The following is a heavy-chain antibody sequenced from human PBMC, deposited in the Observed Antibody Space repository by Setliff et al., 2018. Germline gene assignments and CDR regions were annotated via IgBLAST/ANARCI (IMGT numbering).Heavy chain of an antibody. D-gene: IGHD2-21*01. CDR2: NSV. Sequence: ASVKVSCKTSGYSFTNYGINWVRQAPGQGLEWMGWNSVYAREFQGRVTMTIDTPTSTAYMELRSLTSEDTAVYYCAREGVHTWSSTDYHYYMDVWGRGTTVTVSS. V-gene: IGHV1-18*01. J-gene: IGHJ6*03. CDR3: AREGVHTWSSTDYHYYMDV. CDR1: GYSFTNYG.